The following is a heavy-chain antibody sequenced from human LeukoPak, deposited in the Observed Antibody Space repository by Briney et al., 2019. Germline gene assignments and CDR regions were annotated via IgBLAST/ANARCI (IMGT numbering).Heavy chain of an antibody. V-gene: IGHV3-33*01. CDR3: ARDNYYDSSSYYPYDAFDI. CDR2: IWYDGSNK. J-gene: IGHJ3*02. D-gene: IGHD3-22*01. CDR1: GFTFSSYG. Sequence: PGGSLRLSCAASGFTFSSYGMHWVRQAPGKGLEWVAVIWYDGSNKYYADSVKGRFTISRDNSKNTLYLQMNSLRAEDTAVYYCARDNYYDSSSYYPYDAFDIWGQGTMVTVSS.